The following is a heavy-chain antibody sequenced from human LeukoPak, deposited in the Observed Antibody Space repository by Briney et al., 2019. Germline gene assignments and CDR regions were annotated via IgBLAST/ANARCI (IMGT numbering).Heavy chain of an antibody. Sequence: ESLKISCKGSGYSFTSYWIGWVRQMPGKGLEWMGIIYPGDSDTRYSPSFQGQVTISADKSISTAYLQWSSLKASDTAMYYCARLGGPQYSGSWYWFDPWGQGTLVTVSS. CDR3: ARLGGPQYSGSWYWFDP. D-gene: IGHD6-13*01. J-gene: IGHJ5*02. V-gene: IGHV5-51*01. CDR1: GYSFTSYW. CDR2: IYPGDSDT.